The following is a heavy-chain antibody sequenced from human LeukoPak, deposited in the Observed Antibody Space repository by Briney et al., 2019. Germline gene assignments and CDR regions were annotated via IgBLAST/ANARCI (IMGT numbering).Heavy chain of an antibody. V-gene: IGHV4-4*09. CDR3: ARDYYDSRGEAFDI. J-gene: IGHJ3*02. Sequence: SETLFLTCTVSGGSISSYYWSWIRQPPGKGPEWIGYIYTSGSTNYNPSLKSRVTISVDTSKNQFSLKLSSLTAADTAVYYCARDYYDSRGEAFDIWGLGTMVTVSS. CDR1: GGSISSYY. CDR2: IYTSGST. D-gene: IGHD3-22*01.